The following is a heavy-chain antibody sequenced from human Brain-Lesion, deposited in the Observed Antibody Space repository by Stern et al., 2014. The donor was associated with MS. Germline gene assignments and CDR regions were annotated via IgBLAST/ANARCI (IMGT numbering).Heavy chain of an antibody. V-gene: IGHV2-26*01. CDR3: ARMREYCSGSKSFAGYYDS. D-gene: IGHD2-15*01. Sequence: QVPLKESGPGLVKPTETLTLTCSVSGFSLSNAAMGLSWIRQPPGKALECLAHIFSTGETAYNTSLKSRLTISKDTSRSQVVLTMTNMDPVDTATYYCARMREYCSGSKSFAGYYDSWGQGTLVTVSS. CDR2: IFSTGET. CDR1: GFSLSNAAMG. J-gene: IGHJ4*02.